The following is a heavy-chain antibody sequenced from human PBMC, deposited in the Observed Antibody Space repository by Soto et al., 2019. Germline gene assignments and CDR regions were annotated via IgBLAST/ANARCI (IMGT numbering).Heavy chain of an antibody. CDR3: AHRLTSPYYYDGSEYPHVFDI. V-gene: IGHV2-5*02. J-gene: IGHJ3*02. D-gene: IGHD3-22*01. Sequence: ILKVSGYAIVKPAHPLTVPYIFSGFTHTTTGGCGGGLCQPPRKPLAGLALIYWDDDRRYSPSLKSRLTITKDTSKNQVVLRMTNMDPVDTATYYCAHRLTSPYYYDGSEYPHVFDIWGQGTMVTVSS. CDR1: GFTHTTTGGC. CDR2: IYWDDDR.